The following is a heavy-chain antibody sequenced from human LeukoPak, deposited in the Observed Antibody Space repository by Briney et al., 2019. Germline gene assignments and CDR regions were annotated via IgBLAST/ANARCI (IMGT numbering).Heavy chain of an antibody. J-gene: IGHJ4*02. CDR3: ARAIIAAAGTLAY. Sequence: GGSLRLSCAASGFTFSRYAMLWVRPAPGKGLEWGAVISYDGSNKYYADSVKGRFTISRDNSKNTLYLQMNSLRAEDTAVYYCARAIIAAAGTLAYWGQGTLVTVSS. CDR1: GFTFSRYA. D-gene: IGHD6-13*01. V-gene: IGHV3-30*04. CDR2: ISYDGSNK.